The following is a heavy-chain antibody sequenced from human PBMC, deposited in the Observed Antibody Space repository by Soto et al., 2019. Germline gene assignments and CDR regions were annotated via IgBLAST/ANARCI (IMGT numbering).Heavy chain of an antibody. V-gene: IGHV3-23*01. Sequence: ESGGGLVQPGGSLRLSCAASGFTFSSYAMSWVRQAPGKGLEWVSTISKSGATPYYADSVRGRFTISRDNSKNTLHLQMNSLRAEDTALYYCAKNQWGNVFDIWGQGTMLTVSS. J-gene: IGHJ3*02. CDR3: AKNQWGNVFDI. D-gene: IGHD3-16*01. CDR2: ISKSGATP. CDR1: GFTFSSYA.